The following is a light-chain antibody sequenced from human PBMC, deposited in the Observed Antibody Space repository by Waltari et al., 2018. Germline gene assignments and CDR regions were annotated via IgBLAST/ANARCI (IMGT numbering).Light chain of an antibody. Sequence: QSALTQPASVSGSPGQSITISCTGTSSDGGGYNYVCWYQQHPGKAPKLMISDVSKRPSGVSNRFSGSKSGNTASLTISGLQAEDEADYYCSSYTSSSNTWVFGGGTKLTVL. J-gene: IGLJ3*02. CDR2: DVS. CDR1: SSDGGGYNY. CDR3: SSYTSSSNTWV. V-gene: IGLV2-14*01.